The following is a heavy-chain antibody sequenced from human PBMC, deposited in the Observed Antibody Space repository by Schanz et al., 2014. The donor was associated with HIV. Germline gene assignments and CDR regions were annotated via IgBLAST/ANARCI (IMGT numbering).Heavy chain of an antibody. CDR2: IWDDGSDK. Sequence: QVQLVESEGGVVQPGRSLRLSCEASGFTFSDYGMHWARQAPGKGLEWVAVIWDDGSDKYYGDSVKGRFTISRDNSKNTLYLQMNSLRAEDTAVYYCVKEDCSGGLCNSDHWGQGTLVTVSS. CDR1: GFTFSDYG. D-gene: IGHD2-15*01. V-gene: IGHV3-30*18. J-gene: IGHJ4*02. CDR3: VKEDCSGGLCNSDH.